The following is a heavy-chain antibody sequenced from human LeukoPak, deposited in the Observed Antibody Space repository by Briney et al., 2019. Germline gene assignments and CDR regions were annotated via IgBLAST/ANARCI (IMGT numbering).Heavy chain of an antibody. CDR2: IGGSSIGHIT. Sequence: PGGTLRLSCVGSGFTSSIHGMNWVRQAPGKGLEWVSGIGGSSIGHITHYADSVKGRFTISRDNSKNMVYLQMDSLRAEDTALYYCARDSGWLRYHDWGQGALVTVSS. D-gene: IGHD5-12*01. CDR1: GFTSSIHG. J-gene: IGHJ4*02. CDR3: ARDSGWLRYHD. V-gene: IGHV3-23*01.